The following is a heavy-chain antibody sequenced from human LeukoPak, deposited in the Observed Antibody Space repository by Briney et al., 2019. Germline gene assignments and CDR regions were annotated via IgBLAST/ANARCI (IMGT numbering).Heavy chain of an antibody. V-gene: IGHV4-61*02. J-gene: IGHJ4*02. D-gene: IGHD5-12*01. CDR2: IYSSGST. CDR1: GGSVNSGSYF. CDR3: ARDRGYGGYDHFDY. Sequence: SETLSLTCTVSGGSVNSGSYFWNWIRRPAGKGLEWIGRIYSSGSTNYNPSFKSRVTMSVDTSKNQFFLKLSSVTAADTAVYYCARDRGYGGYDHFDYWGQGTLVTVSS.